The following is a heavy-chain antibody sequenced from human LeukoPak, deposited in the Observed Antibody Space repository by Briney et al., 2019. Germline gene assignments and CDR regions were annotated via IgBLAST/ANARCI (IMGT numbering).Heavy chain of an antibody. V-gene: IGHV1-18*01. CDR3: ARDKVIASAGTPNWFDP. CDR1: GYTFTNYG. Sequence: ASVKVSCKASGYTFTNYGISWVRQAPGQGLEWMGWISAYDGNTNYLQKFQGRVTMTTDTATSTAYMELRSLRSDDTAVYYCARDKVIASAGTPNWFDPWGQGTLVTVPS. J-gene: IGHJ5*02. CDR2: ISAYDGNT. D-gene: IGHD6-13*01.